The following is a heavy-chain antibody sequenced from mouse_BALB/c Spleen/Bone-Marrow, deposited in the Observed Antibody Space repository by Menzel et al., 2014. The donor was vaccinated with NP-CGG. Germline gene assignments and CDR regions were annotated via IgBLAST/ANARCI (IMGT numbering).Heavy chain of an antibody. V-gene: IGHV5-17*02. CDR2: ISSGSSTI. D-gene: IGHD2-14*01. CDR1: GFTFSSFG. CDR3: AKSLYYRYDFFDY. Sequence: LKESGGGLVQPGGSRKLSCAASGFTFSSFGMHWVRQAPEKGLEWVAYISSGSSTIYYADTVKGRFTISRDNPKNTLFLQMTSLKSEDTAMYYCAKSLYYRYDFFDYWGQGTTLTVSS. J-gene: IGHJ2*01.